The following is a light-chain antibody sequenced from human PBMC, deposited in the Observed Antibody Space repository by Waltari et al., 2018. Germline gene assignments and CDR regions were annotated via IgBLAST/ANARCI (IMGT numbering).Light chain of an antibody. Sequence: DIQMTQSPSSLSASVGDRVTISCRASQGVSVYLNWYQQKIGKAPNLLIYTVSNLHSGVPSRFRGSGSGTDYTLTNSSMQTEDCATYYCQQTYNAPWTFGQGTKVESK. CDR2: TVS. CDR3: QQTYNAPWT. J-gene: IGKJ1*01. V-gene: IGKV1-39*01. CDR1: QGVSVY.